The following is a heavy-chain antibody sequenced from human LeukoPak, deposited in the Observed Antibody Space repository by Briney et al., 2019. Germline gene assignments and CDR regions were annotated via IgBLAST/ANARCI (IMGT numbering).Heavy chain of an antibody. CDR2: ISDNSRKI. J-gene: IGHJ3*02. Sequence: GGSLRLSCAASGFTFNTYSMNWVRQAPGKGLEWVAYISDNSRKIYYADSVRGRFTISRDNAKNSQYLQMYSLRAEDTAVYYCARGPYGDYVDAFDIWGQGTMVSVS. D-gene: IGHD4-17*01. CDR3: ARGPYGDYVDAFDI. V-gene: IGHV3-48*01. CDR1: GFTFNTYS.